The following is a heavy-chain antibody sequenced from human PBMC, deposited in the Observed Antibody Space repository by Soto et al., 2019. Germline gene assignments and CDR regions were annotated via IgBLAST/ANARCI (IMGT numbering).Heavy chain of an antibody. V-gene: IGHV4-34*01. CDR2: INYSGST. D-gene: IGHD3-22*01. CDR3: AMAHYYDSRFDP. CDR1: GGSISSYY. Sequence: SETLSLTCTVSGGSISSYYWSWIRQPPGKGLEWIGEINYSGSTNYNPSLKSRVTISVDTSKNQFSLKLSSVTAADTAVYYCAMAHYYDSRFDPWGQGTLVTVSS. J-gene: IGHJ5*02.